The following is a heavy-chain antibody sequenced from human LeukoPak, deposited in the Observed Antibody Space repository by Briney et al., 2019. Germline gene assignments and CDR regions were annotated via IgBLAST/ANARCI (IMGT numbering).Heavy chain of an antibody. D-gene: IGHD5-24*01. J-gene: IGHJ6*01. CDR2: INADGSGI. V-gene: IGHV3-74*01. Sequence: PGGSQRLSCGACGFIYNTYWKHWVRRAPGKALVWVSRINADGSGITYADSEKGRFTIPRHNAKNMMSLQMNSLRAEDTAVYYCARGRDDAMDVGGQGTTVTVSS. CDR3: ARGRDDAMDV. CDR1: GFIYNTYW.